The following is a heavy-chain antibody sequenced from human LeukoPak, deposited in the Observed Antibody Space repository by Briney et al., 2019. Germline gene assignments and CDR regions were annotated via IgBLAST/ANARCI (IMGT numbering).Heavy chain of an antibody. Sequence: PGGSLRLSCAASGFTFSDYYMSWIRQAPGKGLEWVAVISYDGSNKYYADSVKGRFTISRDNSKNTLYLQMNSLRAEDTAVYYCARDHRVRGVIDYWGQGTLVTVSS. CDR3: ARDHRVRGVIDY. CDR2: ISYDGSNK. CDR1: GFTFSDYY. V-gene: IGHV3-30-3*01. D-gene: IGHD3-10*01. J-gene: IGHJ4*02.